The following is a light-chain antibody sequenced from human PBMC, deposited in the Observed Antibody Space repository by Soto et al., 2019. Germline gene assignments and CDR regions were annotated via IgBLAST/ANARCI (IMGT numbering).Light chain of an antibody. CDR3: VSYIESTVTHWV. CDR1: YSDVGGYNR. J-gene: IGLJ3*02. Sequence: QSALTQPASVSRSPGQSVTISCTGTYSDVGGYNRVSWYQHHPGKAPKMLIFEVSTRPSGISDRFSGSKSGDTASLTISGLQAEDEADYYCVSYIESTVTHWVFGGGTQLTVL. CDR2: EVS. V-gene: IGLV2-14*01.